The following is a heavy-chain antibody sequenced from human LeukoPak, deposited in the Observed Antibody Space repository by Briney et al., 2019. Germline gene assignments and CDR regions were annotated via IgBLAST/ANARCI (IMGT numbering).Heavy chain of an antibody. Sequence: SQTLSLTCAISGDSVSSNSAASNWIRQSPSRGLEWLGRTYYRSKWYNDYAISVKSRITINPDTSKNQFSLQLNSVTPEDTAVYYCARAGINYYYYGMDVWGQGTTVTVSS. CDR2: TYYRSKWYN. D-gene: IGHD3-10*01. V-gene: IGHV6-1*01. CDR1: GDSVSSNSAA. J-gene: IGHJ6*02. CDR3: ARAGINYYYYGMDV.